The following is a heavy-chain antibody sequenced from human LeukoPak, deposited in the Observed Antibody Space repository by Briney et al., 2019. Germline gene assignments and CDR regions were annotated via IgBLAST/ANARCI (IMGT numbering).Heavy chain of an antibody. CDR2: TGGSDDNT. D-gene: IGHD6-19*01. CDR3: TIDLMTGFSSGWYLAY. J-gene: IGHJ4*02. Sequence: GGSLILSCEVSVLSFNGYAVRWVRQAPGRGLEWDAVTGGSDDNTHYADYVKGRFSISSDNSENRLLLQMNSLRADDSALYYCTIDLMTGFSSGWYLAYWGQGTLVTVSS. CDR1: VLSFNGYA. V-gene: IGHV3-23*01.